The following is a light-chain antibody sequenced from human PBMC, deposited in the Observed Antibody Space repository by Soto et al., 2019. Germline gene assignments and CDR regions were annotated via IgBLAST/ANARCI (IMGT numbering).Light chain of an antibody. CDR3: VSYTSISTHV. V-gene: IGLV2-14*01. CDR2: DVS. Sequence: QSALTQPASVSGSPGQSITISCTGTSSDVGGYNYVSWYQHHPGNAPKLMIYDVSNRPSGVSNRFSGSKSGNTASLTISGLQGEDEADYYCVSYTSISTHVFGTGTKVTVL. J-gene: IGLJ1*01. CDR1: SSDVGGYNY.